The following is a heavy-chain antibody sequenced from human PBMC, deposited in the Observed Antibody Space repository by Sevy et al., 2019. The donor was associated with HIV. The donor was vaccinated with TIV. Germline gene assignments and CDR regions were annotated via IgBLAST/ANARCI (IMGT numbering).Heavy chain of an antibody. D-gene: IGHD1-26*01. J-gene: IGHJ6*02. CDR3: ARLGGLTDYGMDV. CDR1: GGSVSSGSYY. Sequence: SETLSLTCTVSGGSVSSGSYYWSWIRQPPGKGLECIGYMYYTGSANYNPSLMSRVIISLETSKNQFSLKLTSVTAADTAVYYCARLGGLTDYGMDVWGQGTTVTVSS. CDR2: MYYTGSA. V-gene: IGHV4-61*01.